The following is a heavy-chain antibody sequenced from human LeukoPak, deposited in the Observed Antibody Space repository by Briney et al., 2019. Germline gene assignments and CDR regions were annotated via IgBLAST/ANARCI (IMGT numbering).Heavy chain of an antibody. CDR3: ARELYYGIVGARCPDY. J-gene: IGHJ4*02. CDR1: GYIFTSSY. Sequence: GASVKVSSKASGYIFTSSYIHWVRQAPGQGLEWMGMINPSGGSTGYAQKFQGRVTMTRDTSISTAYMELSRLRSDDTAVYYCARELYYGIVGARCPDYWGQGTLVTVSS. CDR2: INPSGGST. D-gene: IGHD1-26*01. V-gene: IGHV1-46*01.